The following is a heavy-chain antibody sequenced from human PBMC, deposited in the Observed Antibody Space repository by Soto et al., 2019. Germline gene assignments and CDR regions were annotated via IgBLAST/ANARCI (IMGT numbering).Heavy chain of an antibody. CDR2: IWYDGSNK. D-gene: IGHD3-10*01. V-gene: IGHV3-33*01. J-gene: IGHJ4*02. Sequence: QVQLVEPGGGVVQPGRSLRLSCVASGFTFSNYGMHWVRQAPGKGLEWVAVIWYDGSNKYYADSVKGRFTISRDNSKNTLYLQMNSLRAEDTAVYYCARDRGNIIDNWGQGSLVTVSS. CDR1: GFTFSNYG. CDR3: ARDRGNIIDN.